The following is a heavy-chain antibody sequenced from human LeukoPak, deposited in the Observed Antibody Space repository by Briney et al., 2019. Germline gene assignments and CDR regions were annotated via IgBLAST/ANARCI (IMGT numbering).Heavy chain of an antibody. CDR1: GFTFGNYG. V-gene: IGHV3-23*01. D-gene: IGHD6-13*01. CDR2: ISGSGGST. CDR3: AKGADSSSWYSGFDY. Sequence: GGSLRLSCAASGFTFGNYGMSWVRQAPGKGREWVSAISGSGGSTYYADSVKGRFTISRDNSKNTLYLQMNSLRAEDTAVYYCAKGADSSSWYSGFDYWGQGTLVTVSS. J-gene: IGHJ4*02.